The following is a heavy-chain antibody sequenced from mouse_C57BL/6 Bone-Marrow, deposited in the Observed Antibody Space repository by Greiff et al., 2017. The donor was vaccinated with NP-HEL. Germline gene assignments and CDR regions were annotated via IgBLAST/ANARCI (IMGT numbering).Heavy chain of an antibody. CDR2: IYPGDGDT. V-gene: IGHV1-82*01. Sequence: QVQLQQSGPELVKPGASVKISCKASGYAFSSSWMNWVKQRPGKGLEWIGRIYPGDGDTNYNGKFKGKATLTADKSSSTAYMQLSSLTYEDSAVYYCARGGLLLSPMDYWGQGTSVTVSS. D-gene: IGHD2-10*01. CDR3: ARGGLLLSPMDY. CDR1: GYAFSSSW. J-gene: IGHJ4*01.